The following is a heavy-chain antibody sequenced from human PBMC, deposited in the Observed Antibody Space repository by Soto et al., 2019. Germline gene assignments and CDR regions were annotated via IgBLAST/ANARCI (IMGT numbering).Heavy chain of an antibody. J-gene: IGHJ5*02. CDR1: GGTFSSYA. Sequence: QVQLVQSGAEVKKPGSSVKVSCKASGGTFSSYAISWVRQAPGQGLEWMGGIIPIFGTANYAQKFQGRVTITADGSTSTAYMELSIVRSEDTAVYYCASGGTYCGGDGYPRSFDPWGQGTLVTVSS. CDR3: ASGGTYCGGDGYPRSFDP. D-gene: IGHD2-21*02. V-gene: IGHV1-69*12. CDR2: IIPIFGTA.